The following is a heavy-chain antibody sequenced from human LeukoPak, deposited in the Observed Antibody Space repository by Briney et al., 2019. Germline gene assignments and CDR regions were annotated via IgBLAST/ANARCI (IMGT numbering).Heavy chain of an antibody. CDR3: ARESPRYCSGGSCYSYYYYYMDV. J-gene: IGHJ6*03. CDR1: GYTFTGYY. D-gene: IGHD2-15*01. Sequence: ASVKVSCKASGYTFTGYYMHWVRQAPGQGLEWMGWINPNSGGTNYAQKFQGRVTMTRDTSISTAYMELSRLRSDDTAVYCCARESPRYCSGGSCYSYYYYYMDVWGKGTTVTVSS. V-gene: IGHV1-2*02. CDR2: INPNSGGT.